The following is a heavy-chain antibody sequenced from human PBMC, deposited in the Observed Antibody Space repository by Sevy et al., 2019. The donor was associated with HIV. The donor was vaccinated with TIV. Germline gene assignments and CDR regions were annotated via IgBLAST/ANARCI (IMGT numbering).Heavy chain of an antibody. V-gene: IGHV7-4-1*02. D-gene: IGHD2-2*01. CDR2: INTNTGNP. CDR3: ARTSRGIVVVPAAQHYYGMDV. J-gene: IGHJ6*02. CDR1: GYTFISYG. Sequence: ASVKVSGKASGYTFISYGMNWVRQAPGQGLEWMGWINTNTGNPTYAQGFTGRFVFSLDTSINTAYLQISSLKAEDTALYYCARTSRGIVVVPAAQHYYGMDVWGQGTTVTVSS.